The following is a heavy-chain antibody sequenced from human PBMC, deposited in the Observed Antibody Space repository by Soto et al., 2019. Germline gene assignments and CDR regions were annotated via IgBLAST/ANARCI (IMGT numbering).Heavy chain of an antibody. CDR1: GYTFTSYD. V-gene: IGHV1-8*01. J-gene: IGHJ5*02. CDR2: MNPNSGNT. Sequence: GASVKVSCKASGYTFTSYDINWVRQATGQGLEWMGWMNPNSGNTGYAQKFQGRVTMTRNTSISTAYMELSSLRSEDTAVYYCAIPAALIAVADAPPGYWFDPWGQGTLVTV. CDR3: AIPAALIAVADAPPGYWFDP. D-gene: IGHD6-19*01.